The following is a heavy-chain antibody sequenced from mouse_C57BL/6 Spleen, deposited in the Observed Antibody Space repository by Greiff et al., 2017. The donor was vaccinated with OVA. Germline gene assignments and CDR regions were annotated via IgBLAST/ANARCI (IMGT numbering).Heavy chain of an antibody. J-gene: IGHJ2*01. Sequence: QVQLQQPGAELVKPGASVKMSCKASGYTFTSYWITWVKQRPGQGLEWIGDIYPGSGSTNYNEQFKSKATLTVDTSSRTAYMQLSSLTSEDSAVYYCARSDYYGSSYVLFDYWGQGTTRTVSS. D-gene: IGHD1-1*01. CDR3: ARSDYYGSSYVLFDY. CDR2: IYPGSGST. V-gene: IGHV1-55*01. CDR1: GYTFTSYW.